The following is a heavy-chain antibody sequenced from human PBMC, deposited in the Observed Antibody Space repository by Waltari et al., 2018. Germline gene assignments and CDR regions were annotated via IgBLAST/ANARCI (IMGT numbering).Heavy chain of an antibody. Sequence: QVQLQESGPGLLNPSETLSLTCAVSGYSIRSGYYWGWVRQPPGKGLEWIGSVYHSGNTYYNPSLKSRLSISADTSNNQLSLKLSSVTAADTAVYYSARGAAAGSGPLIDYWGQGILVTVSS. J-gene: IGHJ4*02. D-gene: IGHD6-13*01. V-gene: IGHV4-38-2*01. CDR2: VYHSGNT. CDR3: ARGAAAGSGPLIDY. CDR1: GYSIRSGYY.